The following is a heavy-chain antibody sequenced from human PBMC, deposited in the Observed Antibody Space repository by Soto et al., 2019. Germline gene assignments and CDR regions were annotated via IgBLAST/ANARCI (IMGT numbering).Heavy chain of an antibody. CDR1: GYTFTSYD. CDR2: MKPNSGNT. CDR3: ASRTMVRGVTAYYFDY. J-gene: IGHJ4*02. V-gene: IGHV1-8*01. D-gene: IGHD3-10*01. Sequence: ASXKVSCKSPGYTFTSYDINCVRQSTGQGLEWMGWMKPNSGNTGYAQKFQGRVTMTRNTSISTAYMELSSLRSEDTAVYYCASRTMVRGVTAYYFDYWGQGTLVTVS.